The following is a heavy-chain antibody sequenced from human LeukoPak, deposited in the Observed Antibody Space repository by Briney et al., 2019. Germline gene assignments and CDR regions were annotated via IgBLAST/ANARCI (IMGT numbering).Heavy chain of an antibody. D-gene: IGHD6-13*01. V-gene: IGHV3-30*18. CDR2: ISYDGSNK. J-gene: IGHJ4*02. Sequence: GGSVRLSCAASGFIYSSYGMHGVRQARGRGLEGVAVISYDGSNKYYADSVKGRFTISRDNSKNTLYLQMNSLRAEDTAVYYCAKDRWQQLENYFDYWGQGTLVTVSS. CDR1: GFIYSSYG. CDR3: AKDRWQQLENYFDY.